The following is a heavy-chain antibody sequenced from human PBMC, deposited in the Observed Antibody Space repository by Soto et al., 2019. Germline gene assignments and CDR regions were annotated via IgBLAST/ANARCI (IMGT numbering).Heavy chain of an antibody. CDR3: ARDGYYDILTGYSAGFDY. V-gene: IGHV1-18*01. J-gene: IGHJ4*02. Sequence: QVQLVQSGAEVKKPGASVKVSCKASGYTFTSYGISGVRQAPGQGLEWMGWISAYNGNTNYAQKLQGRVTMTTDTSTSTAYMELRSLRSDDTAVYYCARDGYYDILTGYSAGFDYWGQGTLVTVSS. D-gene: IGHD3-9*01. CDR2: ISAYNGNT. CDR1: GYTFTSYG.